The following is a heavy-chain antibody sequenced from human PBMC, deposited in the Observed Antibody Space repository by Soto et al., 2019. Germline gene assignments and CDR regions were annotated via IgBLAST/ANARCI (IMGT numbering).Heavy chain of an antibody. CDR1: GGSFSGYY. V-gene: IGHV4-34*01. J-gene: IGHJ4*02. CDR3: ARERFVAVAGTDLRQDY. D-gene: IGHD6-19*01. CDR2: INHSGST. Sequence: QVQLQQWGAGLLKPSETLSLTCAVYGGSFSGYYWSWIRQPPGKGLEWIGEINHSGSTNYNPSLNSRVTISVDTSKNQFSLKLSSVTAADTAVYYCARERFVAVAGTDLRQDYWGQGTLVTVSS.